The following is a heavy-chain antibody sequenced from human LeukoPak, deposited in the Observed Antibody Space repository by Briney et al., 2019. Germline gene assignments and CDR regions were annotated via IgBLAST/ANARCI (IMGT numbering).Heavy chain of an antibody. D-gene: IGHD2-2*01. Sequence: ASVKVSCKASGYTFTGYYMHWVRQAPGQGLEWMGWINPNSGATNYAQKFQGRVTMTRDTSISTASMELSSLKPDDTAVYYCARDVGEYCSSINCHASDYWGQGTLVTVSS. V-gene: IGHV1-2*02. CDR3: ARDVGEYCSSINCHASDY. J-gene: IGHJ4*02. CDR1: GYTFTGYY. CDR2: INPNSGAT.